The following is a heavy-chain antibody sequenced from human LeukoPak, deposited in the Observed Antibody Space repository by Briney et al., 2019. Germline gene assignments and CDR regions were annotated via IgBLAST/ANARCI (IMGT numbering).Heavy chain of an antibody. CDR2: IGGGGDTT. V-gene: IGHV3-23*01. J-gene: IGHJ4*02. CDR1: AFTFSYYS. Sequence: GGSLRLSCAASAFTFSYYSMDWVRQAPGKGLEWVSAIGGGGDTTHYADSVKGRFTISRDNSKKMLYLQMNSLSAEDTAIYYCAKLYYDFWTGYGYYFDYWGQGTLVTVSS. CDR3: AKLYYDFWTGYGYYFDY. D-gene: IGHD3-3*01.